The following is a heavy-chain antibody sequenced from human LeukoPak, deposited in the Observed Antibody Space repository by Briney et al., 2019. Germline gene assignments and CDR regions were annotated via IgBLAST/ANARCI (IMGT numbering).Heavy chain of an antibody. CDR3: ATDLLWGEQWLDKTDY. D-gene: IGHD6-19*01. J-gene: IGHJ4*02. CDR2: FDPEDGET. V-gene: IGHV1-24*01. CDR1: GYTLTELS. Sequence: ASVKVSCKVSGYTLTELSMHWVRQAPGKGLEWMGGFDPEDGETIYAQKCQGRVTMTEDTSTDTAYMELSSLRSEDTAVYYCATDLLWGEQWLDKTDYWGQGTLVTVSS.